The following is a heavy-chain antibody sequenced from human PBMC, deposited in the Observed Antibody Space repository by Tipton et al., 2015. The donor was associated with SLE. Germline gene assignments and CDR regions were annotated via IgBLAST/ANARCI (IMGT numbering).Heavy chain of an antibody. CDR3: ARDSVWVQGVKGAFDI. V-gene: IGHV4-31*03. J-gene: IGHJ3*02. D-gene: IGHD3-10*01. CDR1: GGSISSGVYY. Sequence: TLSLTCTVSGGSISSGVYYWSWIRQHPGKGLEWIGYIYHSGSTYYNPSLRSRLTISVDTAKNQFSLSLSSVTAADTAVYYCARDSVWVQGVKGAFDIWGQGTMVTVSS. CDR2: IYHSGST.